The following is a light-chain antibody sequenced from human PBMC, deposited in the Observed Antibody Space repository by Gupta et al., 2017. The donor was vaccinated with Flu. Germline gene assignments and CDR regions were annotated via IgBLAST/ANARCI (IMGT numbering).Light chain of an antibody. V-gene: IGLV1-40*01. J-gene: IGLJ3*02. CDR2: GNI. Sequence: QSVLTPPPSVSRPPGQRVTISCTGSSSNIGAGYDVHWYQQRPGTAPKLLIYGNINRPSGVPDRFSGSKSGTSASLAITGLQAEDEADYYCQSYDSSLSEVFGGGTKLTVL. CDR1: SSNIGAGYD. CDR3: QSYDSSLSEV.